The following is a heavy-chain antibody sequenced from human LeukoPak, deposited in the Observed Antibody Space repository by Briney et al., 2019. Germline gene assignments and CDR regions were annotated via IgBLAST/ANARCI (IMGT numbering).Heavy chain of an antibody. CDR2: VHLDGRT. CDR3: AREGGFYRPLDY. J-gene: IGHJ4*02. V-gene: IGHV4-4*02. CDR1: GGSASSTNW. Sequence: PSETLSLTCAVSGGSASSTNWWTWFRQPPGRGLEWIGEVHLDGRTNYNPSLTGRLTMSVDLYENHISLKLTSVTAAATAVYYCAREGGFYRPLDYSGQGTLVTVSS. D-gene: IGHD3-3*01.